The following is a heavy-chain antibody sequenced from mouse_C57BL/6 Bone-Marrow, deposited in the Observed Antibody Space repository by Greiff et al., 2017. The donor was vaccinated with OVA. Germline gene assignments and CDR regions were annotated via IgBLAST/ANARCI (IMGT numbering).Heavy chain of an antibody. CDR2: FHPYNDDT. V-gene: IGHV1-47*01. CDR3: ARGGAYYSNYEGYFDY. J-gene: IGHJ2*01. D-gene: IGHD2-5*01. CDR1: GYTFTTSP. Sequence: QVQLQQSGAELVKPGASVKMSCKASGYTFTTSPIEWMKQNHGKSLEWIGNFHPYNDDTKYNEKFKGKATLTVEKSSSTVYLELSRLTSDDSAVYYCARGGAYYSNYEGYFDYWGQGTTLTVSS.